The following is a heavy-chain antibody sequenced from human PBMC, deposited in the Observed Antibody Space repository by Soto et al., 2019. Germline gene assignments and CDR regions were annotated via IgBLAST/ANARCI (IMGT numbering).Heavy chain of an antibody. CDR1: GYTFTSYA. CDR2: VNAANGDT. CDR3: AREGSRTYFDY. J-gene: IGHJ4*02. D-gene: IGHD2-15*01. Sequence: QVQLVQSGAEVKKPGASVKVACKASGYTFTSYAIPWVRQAPGQRLEWMGWVNAANGDTKYSQKFLGRVTITRDASATTAYMELSSLRSEDTAVYYCAREGSRTYFDYWGQGTLVTVSS. V-gene: IGHV1-3*01.